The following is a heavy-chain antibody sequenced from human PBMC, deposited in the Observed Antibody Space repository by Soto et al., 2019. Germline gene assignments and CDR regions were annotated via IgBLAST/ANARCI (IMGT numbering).Heavy chain of an antibody. Sequence: KTSETLSLTCTVSGGSISSSSYYWGWIRQPPGKGLEWIASIYFRGTTYYNPSLKSRVTVSVDTSKNQFSLKLSSVTAPDTAVYYCSRHTGYCSGGRCHQNRFGPRGQGTLVTVSS. J-gene: IGHJ5*02. D-gene: IGHD2-15*01. V-gene: IGHV4-39*01. CDR3: SRHTGYCSGGRCHQNRFGP. CDR2: IYFRGTT. CDR1: GGSISSSSYY.